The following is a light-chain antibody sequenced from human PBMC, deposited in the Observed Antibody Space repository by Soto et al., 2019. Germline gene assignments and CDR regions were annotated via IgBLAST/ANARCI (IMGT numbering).Light chain of an antibody. CDR1: ISDVGGYNS. J-gene: IGLJ1*01. Sequence: QSALAQPASVSGSPGQSIAISCAGTISDVGGYNSVSWYQQHPGKAPKLMIYDVSNRPSGVSNRFSGSKSVNTASLTISGLQAEDDAEYYCCSFTSSSTPGYVFGTGTKVTVL. V-gene: IGLV2-14*03. CDR2: DVS. CDR3: CSFTSSSTPGYV.